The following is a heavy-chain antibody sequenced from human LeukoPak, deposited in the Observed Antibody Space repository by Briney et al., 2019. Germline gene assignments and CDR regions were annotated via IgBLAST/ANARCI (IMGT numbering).Heavy chain of an antibody. CDR1: GYTFSTYW. J-gene: IGHJ4*02. D-gene: IGHD4-17*01. Sequence: GESLKISCKGSGYTFSTYWIGWVRQMPGKGLEWMGIIYPGDSDTRYSPSFQGQVTISADKSISTAYLQWSSLKASDTAMYYCARGSTVTTFDYWGQGTLVTVSS. CDR2: IYPGDSDT. V-gene: IGHV5-51*01. CDR3: ARGSTVTTFDY.